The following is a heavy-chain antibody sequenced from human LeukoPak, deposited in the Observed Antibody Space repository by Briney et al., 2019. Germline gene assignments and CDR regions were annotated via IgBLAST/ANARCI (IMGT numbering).Heavy chain of an antibody. D-gene: IGHD1-1*01. J-gene: IGHJ4*02. Sequence: GGSLRLSCTASGFLFSGYGMHWVRQAPGKGPEWVAAISSDGSKKDYADSVKGRFSISRDKSKNTLYLQMNSLRPEDTAVYYCATEYDNLDDYFDYWGQGTLVIVSS. V-gene: IGHV3-30*03. CDR1: GFLFSGYG. CDR3: ATEYDNLDDYFDY. CDR2: ISSDGSKK.